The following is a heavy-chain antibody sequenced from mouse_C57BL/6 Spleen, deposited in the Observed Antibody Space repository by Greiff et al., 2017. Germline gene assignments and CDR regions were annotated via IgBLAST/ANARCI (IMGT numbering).Heavy chain of an antibody. V-gene: IGHV1-53*01. D-gene: IGHD1-1*01. J-gene: IGHJ2*01. CDR1: GYTFTSYW. CDR2: INPSNGGT. CDR3: ATDRYYGSSYDGY. Sequence: LQESGTELVKPGASVKLSCKASGYTFTSYWMHWVKQRPGQGLEWIGNINPSNGGTNYNEKFKSKATLTVDKSSSTAYMQLSSLTSEDSAVYYCATDRYYGSSYDGYWGQGTTLTVSS.